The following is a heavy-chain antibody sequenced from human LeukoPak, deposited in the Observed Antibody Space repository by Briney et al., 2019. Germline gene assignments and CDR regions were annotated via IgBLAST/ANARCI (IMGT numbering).Heavy chain of an antibody. J-gene: IGHJ4*02. CDR1: GFTFSSYA. D-gene: IGHD3-10*01. CDR3: AKDHDVLLGFGDFSFFDY. CDR2: ISGSGGST. Sequence: GGSLRLSCAASGFTFSSYAMSWVRQAPGKGLEWVSAISGSGGSTYYADSVKGRFTISRDNSKNTLYLQMNSLRAEDTAVYYCAKDHDVLLGFGDFSFFDYWGQGTLVTVSS. V-gene: IGHV3-23*01.